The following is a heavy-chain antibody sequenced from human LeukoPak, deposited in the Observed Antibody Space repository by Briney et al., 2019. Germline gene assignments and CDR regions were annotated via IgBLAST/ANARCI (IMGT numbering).Heavy chain of an antibody. CDR1: GGTFSSYA. V-gene: IGHV1-69*04. D-gene: IGHD6-19*01. CDR3: ARMFVAGTPDYYYGMDV. J-gene: IGHJ6*02. CDR2: IIPILGIA. Sequence: ASVKVSCKASGGTFSSYAISWVRQAPGQGLEWMGRIIPILGIANYAQKFQGRVTITADKSTSTAYMELSSLRSEDTAVYYCARMFVAGTPDYYYGMDVWGQGTTVTVSS.